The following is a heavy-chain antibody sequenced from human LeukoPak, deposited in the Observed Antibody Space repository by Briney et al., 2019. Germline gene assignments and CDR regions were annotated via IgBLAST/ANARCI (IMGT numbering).Heavy chain of an antibody. J-gene: IGHJ6*03. D-gene: IGHD5-18*01. Sequence: SQTLSLTCTVSGGSISSGSYYWSWIRQPAGKGLEWIGRIYTSGSTNYNPSLKSRVTISVDTSENQFSLKLSSVTAADTAVYYCARDLIQLWLGGYYYYMDVWGKGTTVTVSS. CDR3: ARDLIQLWLGGYYYYMDV. CDR1: GGSISSGSYY. CDR2: IYTSGST. V-gene: IGHV4-61*02.